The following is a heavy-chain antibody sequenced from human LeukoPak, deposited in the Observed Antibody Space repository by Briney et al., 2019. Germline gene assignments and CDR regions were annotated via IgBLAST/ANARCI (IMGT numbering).Heavy chain of an antibody. CDR2: ISSNGANT. CDR3: ARGEEFYDSSGYRRLDS. J-gene: IGHJ4*02. CDR1: GFTFSNHA. D-gene: IGHD3-22*01. Sequence: RGSLRLSCAASGFTFSNHAMHWVRQAPGKALEYVAVISSNGANTFHAKSLNDRFTISRDNSKNILYLQMGSLRAEDMAVYYCARGEEFYDSSGYRRLDSWGQGTLVVVSS. V-gene: IGHV3-64*01.